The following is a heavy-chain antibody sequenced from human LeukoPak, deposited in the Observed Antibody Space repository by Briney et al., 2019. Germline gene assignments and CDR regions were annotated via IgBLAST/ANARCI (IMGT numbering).Heavy chain of an antibody. D-gene: IGHD6-19*01. CDR1: VGSISRHD. CDR3: ARHASYSSGWNDWYFDL. Sequence: SETXSLTCTVSVGSISRHDWSWIRQPPGKXLEGIGYIYYSGSTNYNPSLKSRVTISIDTSKSQFSLKLHSVTAADTAVYYCARHASYSSGWNDWYFDLWGRGTLVTVSS. J-gene: IGHJ2*01. V-gene: IGHV4-59*11. CDR2: IYYSGST.